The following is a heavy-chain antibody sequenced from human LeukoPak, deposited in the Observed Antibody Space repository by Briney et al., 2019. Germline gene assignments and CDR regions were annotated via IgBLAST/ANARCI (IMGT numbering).Heavy chain of an antibody. CDR2: IQGKVYGGVT. D-gene: IGHD2-2*01. CDR1: GFTFGDYA. CDR3: TRAPHPRCSSNGCYLDY. Sequence: GGSLRLSCSTSGFTFGDYAMSWVRQAPGKGLEWVGFIQGKVYGGVTKYAASVNGSFSISRDDSQSIANLQMNDLKTEDTAVYYCTRAPHPRCSSNGCYLDYWGQGTLVTVSS. V-gene: IGHV3-49*04. J-gene: IGHJ4*02.